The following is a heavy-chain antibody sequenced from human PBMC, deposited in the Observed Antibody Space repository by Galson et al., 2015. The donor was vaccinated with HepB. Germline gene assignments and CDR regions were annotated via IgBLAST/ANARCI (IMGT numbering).Heavy chain of an antibody. CDR2: INQDGSSK. CDR3: ARRISLVRGNNTKTYYYYGMDV. V-gene: IGHV3-7*03. D-gene: IGHD3-10*01. J-gene: IGHJ6*02. Sequence: SLRLSCAASGFTFSSYWMNWVRQAPGKGLEWVAHINQDGSSKYSVDSVKGRFTISRDNAKDSVYLQLDSLRAEDTAVYYFARRISLVRGNNTKTYYYYGMDVWGQGTTVTVAS. CDR1: GFTFSSYW.